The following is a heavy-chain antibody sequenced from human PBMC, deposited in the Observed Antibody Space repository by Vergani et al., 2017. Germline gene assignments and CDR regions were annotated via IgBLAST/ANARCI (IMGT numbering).Heavy chain of an antibody. J-gene: IGHJ2*01. D-gene: IGHD6-13*01. CDR3: ARDGSSSWYYEQRNGYWYFDL. CDR1: GGTFSSYA. Sequence: QVQLVQSGAEVKKPGSSVKVSCKASGGTFSSYAISWVRQAPGQGLEWMGGIIPIFGTANYAQKFQGRVTITADKSTSTAYMELSSLRSEDTAVYYCARDGSSSWYYEQRNGYWYFDLWGRGTLVTVSS. CDR2: IIPIFGTA. V-gene: IGHV1-69*06.